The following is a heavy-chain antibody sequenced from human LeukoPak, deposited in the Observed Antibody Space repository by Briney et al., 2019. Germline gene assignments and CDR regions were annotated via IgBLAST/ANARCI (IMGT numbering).Heavy chain of an antibody. V-gene: IGHV3-23*01. CDR2: ISGSGGST. D-gene: IGHD6-19*01. CDR3: ARVAGTKCFDY. CDR1: GFTFSIYA. Sequence: GGSLRLSCAASGFTFSIYAMSWVRQAPGKGLEWVSSISGSGGSTSYADSVKGRFTISRDNSKNTLYLQMNSLRAEDTAIYYCARVAGTKCFDYWGQGTLVTVSS. J-gene: IGHJ4*02.